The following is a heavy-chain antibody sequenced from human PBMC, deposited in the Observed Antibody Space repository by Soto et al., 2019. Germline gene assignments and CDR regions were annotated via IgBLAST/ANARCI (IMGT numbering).Heavy chain of an antibody. CDR1: GASISVFY. Sequence: ASETLSLTCTFSGASISVFYWNWIRKSAGKGLEWIGRIYATGTTDYNPSLKSRVMMSVDTSKKQFSLKLRSVTAADTAVYYCVRDGTKTLRDWFDPWGQGISVTVSS. V-gene: IGHV4-4*07. J-gene: IGHJ5*02. CDR2: IYATGTT. CDR3: VRDGTKTLRDWFDP. D-gene: IGHD1-1*01.